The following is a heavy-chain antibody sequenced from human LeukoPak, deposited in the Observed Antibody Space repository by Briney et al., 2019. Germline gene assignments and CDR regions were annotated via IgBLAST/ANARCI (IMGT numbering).Heavy chain of an antibody. V-gene: IGHV1-2*06. CDR2: INPNSGGT. J-gene: IGHJ4*02. CDR3: AGAVHYYDSSGYYYFGY. D-gene: IGHD3-22*01. CDR1: GYTFTGYY. Sequence: ASVKVSCKASGYTFTGYYMHWVRQAPGQGLEWMGRINPNSGGTNYAQKFQGRVTMTRDTSISTAYMELSRLRSDDTAVYYCAGAVHYYDSSGYYYFGYWGQGTLVTVSS.